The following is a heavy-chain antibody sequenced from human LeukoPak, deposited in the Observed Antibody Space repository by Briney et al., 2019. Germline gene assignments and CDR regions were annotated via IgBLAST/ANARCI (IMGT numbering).Heavy chain of an antibody. Sequence: GGSLRLSCAASGFTFSSYAMSWVRQAPGKGLEWVSVIYSGGSTYYVDSVKGRFTISRDNSENTLYLQMNSLRAEDTAIYYCASSMHPGCFDYWGQGTLVTVSS. J-gene: IGHJ4*02. CDR3: ASSMHPGCFDY. CDR1: GFTFSSYA. D-gene: IGHD3-10*01. V-gene: IGHV3-23*03. CDR2: IYSGGST.